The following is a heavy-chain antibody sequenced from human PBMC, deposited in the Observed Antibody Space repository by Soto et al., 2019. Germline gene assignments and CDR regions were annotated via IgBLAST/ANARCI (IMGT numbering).Heavy chain of an antibody. CDR3: ARDHRGDSYGYYYFDY. CDR2: IIPIFGTA. J-gene: IGHJ4*02. Sequence: SVKVSCKASGGTFSSYAISWVRQAPGQGLEWMGGIIPIFGTANYAQKFQGRVTITADKSTSTAYMELSSLRSEDTAVYYCARDHRGDSYGYYYFDYWGQGTLVTVSS. D-gene: IGHD5-18*01. V-gene: IGHV1-69*06. CDR1: GGTFSSYA.